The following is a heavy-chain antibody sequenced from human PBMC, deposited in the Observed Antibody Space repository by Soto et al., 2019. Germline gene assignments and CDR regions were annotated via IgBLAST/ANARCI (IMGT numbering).Heavy chain of an antibody. J-gene: IGHJ6*02. Sequence: QVQLVQSGAEVKKPGSSVKVSCKASGGTFSSYAISWVRQAPGQGLEWMGGIIPIFGTANYAQKFQGRVTITADKSTSTAYKELSSLRSEDTAVYYCARGIHCSSTSCYGPYYYYGMDVWGQGTTVTVSS. V-gene: IGHV1-69*06. D-gene: IGHD2-2*01. CDR1: GGTFSSYA. CDR3: ARGIHCSSTSCYGPYYYYGMDV. CDR2: IIPIFGTA.